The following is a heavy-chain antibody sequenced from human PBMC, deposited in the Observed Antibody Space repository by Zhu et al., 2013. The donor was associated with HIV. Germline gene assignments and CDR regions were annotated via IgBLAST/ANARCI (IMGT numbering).Heavy chain of an antibody. D-gene: IGHD5-18*01. CDR2: INPNSGGT. V-gene: IGHV1-2*02. CDR1: GYTFTGYY. J-gene: IGHJ6*02. Sequence: QVQLVQSGAEVKKPGASVKVSCKASGYTFTGYYMHWVRQAPGQGLEWMGWINPNSGGTNYAQKFQGRVTMTRDTSISTAYMELSRLRSDDTAVYYCARDLGGLWLQYYYGMDVWGQGTTVTVSS. CDR3: ARDLGGLWLQYYYGMDV.